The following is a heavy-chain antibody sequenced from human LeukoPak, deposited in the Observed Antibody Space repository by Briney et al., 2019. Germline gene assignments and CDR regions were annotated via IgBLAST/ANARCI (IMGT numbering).Heavy chain of an antibody. J-gene: IGHJ3*02. CDR2: IYYSGST. CDR3: ARGIVVWAPYDAFDI. D-gene: IGHD3-22*01. V-gene: IGHV4-59*01. Sequence: PSETLSLTCTDSGGSISSYYWSWIRQPQGTGLEWIGYIYYSGSTNYNPSLKSRVTISVDTSKNQFSLKLSSVTAADTAVYYCARGIVVWAPYDAFDIWGQGTMVTVSS. CDR1: GGSISSYY.